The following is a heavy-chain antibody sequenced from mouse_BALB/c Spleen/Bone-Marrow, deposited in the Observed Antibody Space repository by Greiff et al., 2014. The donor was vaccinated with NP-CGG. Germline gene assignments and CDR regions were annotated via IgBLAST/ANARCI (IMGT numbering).Heavy chain of an antibody. CDR3: ARLSLLRGYFDY. J-gene: IGHJ2*01. V-gene: IGHV1S81*02. Sequence: LQQSGAELAKPGTSVKLSCKASGYTFISYYIYWVKQRPGQGLMWIGEINPSNGGTNFNEKFKSKATLTVDKSSSTAYMQLSSLTSEDSAVYYCARLSLLRGYFDYWGQGTTLTVSS. CDR2: INPSNGGT. CDR1: GYTFISYY. D-gene: IGHD1-2*01.